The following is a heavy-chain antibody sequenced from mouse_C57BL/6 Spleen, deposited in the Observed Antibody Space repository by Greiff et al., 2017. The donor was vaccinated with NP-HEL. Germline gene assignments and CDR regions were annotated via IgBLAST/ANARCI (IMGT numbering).Heavy chain of an antibody. J-gene: IGHJ3*01. CDR1: GYTFTSYW. CDR2: INPSNGGT. CDR3: ARGLITTVNGPWFAY. D-gene: IGHD1-1*01. V-gene: IGHV1-53*01. Sequence: QVQLKQPGTELVKPGASVKLSCKASGYTFTSYWMHWVKQRPGQGLEWIGNINPSNGGTNYNEKFKSKATLTVDKSSSTTYMQLSSLTSEDSAVYYCARGLITTVNGPWFAYWGQGTLVTVSA.